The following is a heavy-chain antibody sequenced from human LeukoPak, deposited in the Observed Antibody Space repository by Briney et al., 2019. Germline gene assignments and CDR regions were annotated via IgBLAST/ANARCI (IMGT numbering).Heavy chain of an antibody. Sequence: GASVKVSCKASGYTFTGYYMHWVRQAPGQGLEWMGWINPNSGGTNYAQKFQGRVTMTRDTSISTAYTELSRLRSDDTAVYYCARTRGVGATTAFDIWGQGTMVTVSS. D-gene: IGHD1-26*01. CDR3: ARTRGVGATTAFDI. CDR1: GYTFTGYY. J-gene: IGHJ3*02. CDR2: INPNSGGT. V-gene: IGHV1-2*02.